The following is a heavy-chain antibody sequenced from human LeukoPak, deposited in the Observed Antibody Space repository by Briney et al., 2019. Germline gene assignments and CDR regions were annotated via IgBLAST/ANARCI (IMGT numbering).Heavy chain of an antibody. V-gene: IGHV4-39*01. Sequence: SETLSLTCTVSGGSISSSSYYWGWIRQPPGKGLEWIGSIYYSGSTYYNPSLKSRVTISVDTSKNQFSLKLSSVTAADTAVYYCARLGAERITIFGVVIPPDYWGQGTLVTVSS. CDR3: ARLGAERITIFGVVIPPDY. CDR2: IYYSGST. CDR1: GGSISSSSYY. D-gene: IGHD3-3*01. J-gene: IGHJ4*02.